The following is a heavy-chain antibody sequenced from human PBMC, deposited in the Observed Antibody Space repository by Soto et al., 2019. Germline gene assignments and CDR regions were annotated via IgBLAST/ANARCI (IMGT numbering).Heavy chain of an antibody. CDR3: TTDRMVRGVIILADAFDI. CDR1: GFTFSNAW. CDR2: IKSKTDGGTT. D-gene: IGHD3-10*01. V-gene: IGHV3-15*01. J-gene: IGHJ3*02. Sequence: GGSLRLSCAASGFTFSNAWMSWVRQAPGKGLEWVGRIKSKTDGGTTDYAAPVKGRFTISRDDSKNALYLQMNSLKTEDTAVYYCTTDRMVRGVIILADAFDIWGQGTMVTVSS.